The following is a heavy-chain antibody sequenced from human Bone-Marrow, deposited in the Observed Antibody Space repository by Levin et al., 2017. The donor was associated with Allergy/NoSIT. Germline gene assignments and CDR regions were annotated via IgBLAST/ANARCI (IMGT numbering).Heavy chain of an antibody. J-gene: IGHJ6*02. CDR1: GFTFGSYA. D-gene: IGHD3-10*01. V-gene: IGHV3-23*01. CDR2: ISGSGGSI. CDR3: AKGSGAYGTGSAVDG. Sequence: EASVKVSCAASGFTFGSYAMSWVRQTPRKGLDWVSSISGSGGSIHFADSVKGRFSISRDNSKNTLYLQMKSLRGDDTAVYYCAKGSGAYGTGSAVDGWGQGTTVTVSS.